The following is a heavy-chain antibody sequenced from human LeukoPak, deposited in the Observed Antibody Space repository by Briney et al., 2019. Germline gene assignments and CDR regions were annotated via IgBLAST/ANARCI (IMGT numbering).Heavy chain of an antibody. CDR1: GFTFSSYA. Sequence: GGSLRLSCAASGFTFSSYAMSWVRQAPGKGLEWVSAISGSGGSTYYADSVKGRFSISRDNSKNTLYLQMNSLSAEDTAVYYCAKAGTPVNGLWGQGTLVTVSS. CDR2: ISGSGGST. D-gene: IGHD2-15*01. CDR3: AKAGTPVNGL. V-gene: IGHV3-23*01. J-gene: IGHJ4*02.